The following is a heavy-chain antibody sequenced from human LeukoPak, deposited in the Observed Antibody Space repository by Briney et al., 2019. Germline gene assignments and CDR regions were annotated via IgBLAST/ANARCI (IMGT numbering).Heavy chain of an antibody. Sequence: SETLSLTCTVSGGSISSYYWSWIRQPPGKGLEGIGYIYYSGSTNYNPSLKSRVTISVDTSKNQFSLKLSSVTAADTAVYYCARASGYSYGNFDYWGQGTLVTVSS. J-gene: IGHJ4*02. CDR2: IYYSGST. CDR1: GGSISSYY. CDR3: ARASGYSYGNFDY. D-gene: IGHD5-18*01. V-gene: IGHV4-59*01.